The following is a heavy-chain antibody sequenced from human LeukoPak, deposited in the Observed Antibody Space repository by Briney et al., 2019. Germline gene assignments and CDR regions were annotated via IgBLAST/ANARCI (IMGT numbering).Heavy chain of an antibody. CDR3: ARAGPYQLPPRPVDY. V-gene: IGHV3-7*01. CDR2: INQDGSGE. J-gene: IGHJ4*02. CDR1: GFTFSSYW. Sequence: GGSLRLSYAASGFTFSSYWMSWVRQAPGKGLEWVANINQDGSGEYYVDSVKGRFTISKDNAKNSLFLQMNSLRAEDTAIYYCARAGPYQLPPRPVDYWGQGTLVTVSS. D-gene: IGHD2-2*01.